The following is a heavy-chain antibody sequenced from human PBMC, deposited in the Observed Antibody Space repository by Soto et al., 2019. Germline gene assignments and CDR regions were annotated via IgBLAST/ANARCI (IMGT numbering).Heavy chain of an antibody. CDR1: GFTFSSYN. D-gene: IGHD3-10*01. CDR3: ARSAGDDYGMDV. J-gene: IGHJ6*02. CDR2: ISSSSSYI. V-gene: IGHV3-21*01. Sequence: GGSLRLSCAASGFTFSSYNMNLVRQAPGKGLECVSSISSSSSYIYYADSVKGRFTISRDNAKNSLYLQMNSLRAEDTAVYYCARSAGDDYGMDVWGQGTTVTVSS.